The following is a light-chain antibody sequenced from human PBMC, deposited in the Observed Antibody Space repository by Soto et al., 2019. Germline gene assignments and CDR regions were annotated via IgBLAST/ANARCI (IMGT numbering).Light chain of an antibody. CDR2: AAS. J-gene: IGKJ1*01. CDR1: QSITNY. Sequence: DIQMTQSPSSLSASVGDRVTITCRASQSITNYLSWYQQKPGKVPKLLIYAASSLKSGVPSRFSGSESGTDITLSIRSLQPEDFATYYFQQCYSTPWTFGQGTKEDIK. V-gene: IGKV1-39*01. CDR3: QQCYSTPWT.